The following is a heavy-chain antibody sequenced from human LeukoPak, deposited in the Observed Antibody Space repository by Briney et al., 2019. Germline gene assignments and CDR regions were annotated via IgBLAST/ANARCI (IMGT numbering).Heavy chain of an antibody. D-gene: IGHD2/OR15-2a*01. CDR2: INSDGSWT. CDR1: GNYW. J-gene: IGHJ4*02. CDR3: VSFYETY. Sequence: GGSLRLSCAASGNYWMHWVRQVPGRGLVWVSRINSDGSWTSYADSVKGRFTISKDNAKNTVYLQMNSLRAEDTAVYYCVSFYETYWGRGTLVTVSS. V-gene: IGHV3-74*01.